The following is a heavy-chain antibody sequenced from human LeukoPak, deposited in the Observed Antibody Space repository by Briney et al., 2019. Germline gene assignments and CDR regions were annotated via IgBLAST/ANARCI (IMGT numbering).Heavy chain of an antibody. CDR3: VTDRYSDSAFGD. Sequence: GGSLRLSCAASGLTVSSFWMHWVRQAPGEGLVWVSRINSDGSVTNYADSVEGRFTISRDNAKNTLYLQMNDLRAEDTAMYYCVTDRYSDSAFGDWGQGTLVAVSS. CDR1: GLTVSSFW. CDR2: INSDGSVT. V-gene: IGHV3-74*01. J-gene: IGHJ4*02. D-gene: IGHD1-26*01.